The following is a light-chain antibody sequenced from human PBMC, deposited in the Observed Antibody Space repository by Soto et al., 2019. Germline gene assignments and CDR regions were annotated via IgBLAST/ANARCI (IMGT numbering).Light chain of an antibody. CDR2: DTS. CDR3: QQRTSWPPTFT. CDR1: QSVGSF. J-gene: IGKJ5*01. Sequence: EIVLTRSPATLSLSPGERYTLSCMASQSVGSFLAWYQQKPGQAPRLLIYDTSIRATGIPARFSGSGSGTDFTLTISSLEPEDFAVYYCQQRTSWPPTFTVGQGTRLEIK. V-gene: IGKV3-11*01.